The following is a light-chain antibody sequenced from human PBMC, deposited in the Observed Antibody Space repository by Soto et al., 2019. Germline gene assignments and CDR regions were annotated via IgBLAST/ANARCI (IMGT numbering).Light chain of an antibody. CDR3: QQFDDYPFT. V-gene: IGKV1-39*01. Sequence: DIQMTQSPFSLSASVADRVTITCRTSQSISSDLNWYQQKAGKAPKLLIYAASSLQSGVPSRFSGSGSGTHFTLTVSSLQPEDFATYYCQQFDDYPFTFGPGTKVDIK. CDR2: AAS. CDR1: QSISSD. J-gene: IGKJ3*01.